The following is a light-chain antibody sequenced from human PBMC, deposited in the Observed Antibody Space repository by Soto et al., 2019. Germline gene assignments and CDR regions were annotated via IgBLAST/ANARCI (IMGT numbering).Light chain of an antibody. V-gene: IGKV3-20*01. J-gene: IGKJ2*01. Sequence: EVVLAQCPGTLSLSPGERATLSCRASQSIINNYLAWYQQRPGQAPRLLIYGSSDRATGIPGRFSGSGSGTDFTLTISRLEPEDFAVYYCHQYGSTPPYTFGQGTKVEI. CDR2: GSS. CDR3: HQYGSTPPYT. CDR1: QSIINNY.